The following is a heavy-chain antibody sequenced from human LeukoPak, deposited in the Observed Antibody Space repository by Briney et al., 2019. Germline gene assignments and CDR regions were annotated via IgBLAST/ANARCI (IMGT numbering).Heavy chain of an antibody. J-gene: IGHJ6*03. D-gene: IGHD3-3*01. CDR3: AKGSKEVLFTRDHYMDV. V-gene: IGHV3-30*02. CDR1: GFTFSSYA. Sequence: GGSLRLSCAASGFTFSSYAMHWVRQAPGKGLEWVTFIRYDGSNKYYADSVKGRFTISRDNSKNTLYLQMNSLRAEDTAVHYCAKGSKEVLFTRDHYMDVWGKGTTVTISS. CDR2: IRYDGSNK.